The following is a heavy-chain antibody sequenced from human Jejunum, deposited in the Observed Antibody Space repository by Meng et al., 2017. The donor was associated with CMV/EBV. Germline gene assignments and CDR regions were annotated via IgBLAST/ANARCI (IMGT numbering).Heavy chain of an antibody. CDR2: IYWDDDK. CDR3: TCRPMTSAYYYFDY. CDR1: GFSLSISGVG. J-gene: IGHJ4*02. Sequence: KVSGPTLAKPTQPLPLTCTCSGFSLSISGVGVGWIRQPPGKALEWLALIYWDDDKRYSPSLKSRLTITKDTSKNQVVLTMTNMDPVDTATYYFTCRPMTSAYYYFDYWGQGTLVTVSS. D-gene: IGHD3-22*01. V-gene: IGHV2-5*02.